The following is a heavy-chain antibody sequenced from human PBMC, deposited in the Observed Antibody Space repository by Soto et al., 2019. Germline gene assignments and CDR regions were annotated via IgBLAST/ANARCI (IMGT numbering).Heavy chain of an antibody. D-gene: IGHD4-17*01. V-gene: IGHV1-18*04. Sequence: GASVKGSCKASGYTFTSYGISWVRQAPGQGLELMGWISAYNGNTNYAQKLQGRVTMTTXXXXXXTXIXLXXLXSDHTAVYYCARDLPMTTVTTYYYYFYGMGVWG. CDR2: ISAYNGNT. CDR3: ARDLPMTTVTTYYYYFYGMGV. J-gene: IGHJ6*02. CDR1: GYTFTSYG.